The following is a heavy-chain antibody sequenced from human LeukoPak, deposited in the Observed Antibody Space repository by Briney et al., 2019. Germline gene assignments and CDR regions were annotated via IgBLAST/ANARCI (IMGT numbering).Heavy chain of an antibody. V-gene: IGHV4-59*01. CDR3: AREYNWNEVKYIEY. Sequence: SETLSLTCTVSGGSISSYCWSWIRQPPGKGLEWIGYIYYSGSTNYNPSLKSRVTISLDTSKNQFSLKLSSVTAADTAVYYCAREYNWNEVKYIEYWGQGTLVTVSS. D-gene: IGHD1-20*01. CDR1: GGSISSYC. J-gene: IGHJ4*02. CDR2: IYYSGST.